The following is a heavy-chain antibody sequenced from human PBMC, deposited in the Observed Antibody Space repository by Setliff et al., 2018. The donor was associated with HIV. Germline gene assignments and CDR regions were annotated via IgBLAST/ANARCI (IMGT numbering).Heavy chain of an antibody. Sequence: LTCAVYGGSFSDYYWSWIRQPPGKRLEWIGEINHSGSTNYNPSLKSRVTISVDTSKNQFSLKLSSVTAADTAVYYCARGGRSLAAQTWFDPWGQGTLVTVSS. V-gene: IGHV4-34*01. J-gene: IGHJ5*02. CDR1: GGSFSDYY. D-gene: IGHD6-6*01. CDR3: ARGGRSLAAQTWFDP. CDR2: INHSGST.